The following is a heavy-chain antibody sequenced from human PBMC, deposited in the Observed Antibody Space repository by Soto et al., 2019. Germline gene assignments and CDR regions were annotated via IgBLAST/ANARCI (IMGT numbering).Heavy chain of an antibody. V-gene: IGHV4-39*01. D-gene: IGHD6-13*01. Sequence: SETLSLTCTVSGGSISSSSYYWGWIRQPPGKGLEWIGSIYYSGSTYYNPSLKSRVTISVDTSKNQFSLKLSSVTAADTAVYYCASLPWSGIAAAGAVPYYYYGMDVWGQGTTVTVSS. CDR1: GGSISSSSYY. CDR2: IYYSGST. J-gene: IGHJ6*02. CDR3: ASLPWSGIAAAGAVPYYYYGMDV.